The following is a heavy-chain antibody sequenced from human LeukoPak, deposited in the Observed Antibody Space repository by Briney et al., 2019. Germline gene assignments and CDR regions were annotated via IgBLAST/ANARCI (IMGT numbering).Heavy chain of an antibody. CDR1: GFTFSSYG. CDR3: AKDDPYNWYYMDV. D-gene: IGHD1-20*01. V-gene: IGHV3-30*02. CDR2: MRHDGSNK. J-gene: IGHJ6*03. Sequence: GGSLRLSCAASGFTFSSYGMRWVRQAPGKGLEWVAFMRHDGSNKYYADSVRGRFTISRDNSKNTLYLQMNSLRAEDTAVYYCAKDDPYNWYYMDVWGKGTTITVSS.